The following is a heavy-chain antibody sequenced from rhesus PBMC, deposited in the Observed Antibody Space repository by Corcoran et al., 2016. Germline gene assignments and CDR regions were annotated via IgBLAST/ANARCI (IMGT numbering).Heavy chain of an antibody. J-gene: IGHJ6*01. CDR3: ARGGWGDYYGVDS. CDR1: GYSISGYY. Sequence: QVQLQESGPGLVKPSETLSLTCAVSGYSISGYYWSWIRQAPGKGLEWIGYITYSGSTSYNPSLQSRVTLSRDTSKNQCSRKLSSVTAADTAVYYCARGGWGDYYGVDSWGQGVVVTVSS. CDR2: ITYSGST. D-gene: IGHD3-34*01. V-gene: IGHV4-122*02.